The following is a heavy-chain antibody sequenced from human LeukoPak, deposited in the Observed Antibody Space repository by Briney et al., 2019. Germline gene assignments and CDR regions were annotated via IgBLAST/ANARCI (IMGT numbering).Heavy chain of an antibody. CDR1: GYSSSSYW. Sequence: GESLKISCKVSGYSSSSYWIGWVRQMPGKGLEWMGIIYPGDSDTRYSPSFQGQVTISADKSISTAYLQWSSLKASDTAMYYCAKQSSGYYWGVAFNIWGQGTMVTVSS. CDR3: AKQSSGYYWGVAFNI. J-gene: IGHJ3*02. D-gene: IGHD3-22*01. CDR2: IYPGDSDT. V-gene: IGHV5-51*01.